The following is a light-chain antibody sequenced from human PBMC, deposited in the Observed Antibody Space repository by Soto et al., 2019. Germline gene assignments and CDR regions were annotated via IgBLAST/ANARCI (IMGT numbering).Light chain of an antibody. J-gene: IGLJ2*01. Sequence: QPVLTQSPSASASLGASVKLTCTLSSEHSNYAIAWHQQQPEKGPRYLMKLNSDGSHNKGDGIPDRFSGSSSGAERYLTISSLQSEDEADYYCQTWGTGIRVFGGGTKLTVL. CDR1: SEHSNYA. CDR2: LNSDGSH. V-gene: IGLV4-69*01. CDR3: QTWGTGIRV.